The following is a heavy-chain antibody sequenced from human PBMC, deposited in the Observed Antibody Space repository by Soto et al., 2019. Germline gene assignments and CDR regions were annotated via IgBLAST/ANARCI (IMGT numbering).Heavy chain of an antibody. V-gene: IGHV4-59*01. Sequence: EMLSDKCRVAKGSICRYYRCWNRQPPGKGLEWIGYIYYSGSTNYNPSLKSRVTISVDTSKNQFSLKLSSVTAADTAVYYCARNRANYFVDRGQGTLVSV. CDR2: IYYSGST. CDR3: ARNRANYFVD. CDR1: KGSICRYY. J-gene: IGHJ4*02.